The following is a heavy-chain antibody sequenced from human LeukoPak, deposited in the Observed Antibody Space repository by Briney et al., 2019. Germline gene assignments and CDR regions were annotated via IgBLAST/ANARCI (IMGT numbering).Heavy chain of an antibody. J-gene: IGHJ4*02. CDR3: AIGILGYYDSSGYYL. CDR2: MNPNSGNT. D-gene: IGHD3-22*01. CDR1: GYTFTSYD. Sequence: ASVKVSCKASGYTFTSYDINWVRQATGQGLEWMGWMNPNSGNTGYAQKFQGRVTMTRNTSISTAYMELSSLRSEDTAVYYCAIGILGYYDSSGYYLWGQGTLVTVSS. V-gene: IGHV1-8*01.